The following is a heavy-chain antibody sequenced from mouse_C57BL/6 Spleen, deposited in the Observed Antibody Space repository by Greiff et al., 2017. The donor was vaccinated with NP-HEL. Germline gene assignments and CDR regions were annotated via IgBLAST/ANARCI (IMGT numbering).Heavy chain of an antibody. CDR3: TRRGYGSYFDY. CDR2: IDPETGGT. J-gene: IGHJ2*01. CDR1: GYTFTDYE. Sequence: VQLQQSGAELVRPGASVTLSCKASGYTFTDYEMHWVKQTPVHGLEWIGAIDPETGGTAYNQKFKGKAILTADKSSSTAYMELRSLTSEDSAVYYCTRRGYGSYFDYWGQGTTLTVSS. D-gene: IGHD1-1*01. V-gene: IGHV1-15*01.